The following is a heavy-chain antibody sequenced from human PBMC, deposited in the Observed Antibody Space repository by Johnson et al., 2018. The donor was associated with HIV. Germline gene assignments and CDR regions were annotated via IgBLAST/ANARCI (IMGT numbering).Heavy chain of an antibody. Sequence: QMLLVESGGGVVQPGRSLRLSCAASGFTFSSYGMHWVRQAPGKGLEWVAVISYDGSNKYYADSVKGRFTISRDNSKNTLYLQMNSLRAEDTAVYYCARVTPQRGGNDAFDIWGQGTMVTVSS. CDR3: ARVTPQRGGNDAFDI. D-gene: IGHD3-16*01. CDR1: GFTFSSYG. J-gene: IGHJ3*02. V-gene: IGHV3-30*03. CDR2: ISYDGSNK.